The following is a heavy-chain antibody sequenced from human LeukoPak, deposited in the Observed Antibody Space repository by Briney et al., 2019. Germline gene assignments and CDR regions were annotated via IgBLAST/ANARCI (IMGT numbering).Heavy chain of an antibody. CDR3: ATTYYYDSSGPWGAFDI. CDR1: GFTFSSYW. Sequence: GGSLRLSCAASGFTFSSYWMSWVRQAPGKGLEWVANIKQDRSEKYYVDSVKGRFTISRDNAKNSLYLQMNSLRAEDTAVYYCATTYYYDSSGPWGAFDIWGQGTMVTVSS. J-gene: IGHJ3*02. CDR2: IKQDRSEK. D-gene: IGHD3-22*01. V-gene: IGHV3-7*01.